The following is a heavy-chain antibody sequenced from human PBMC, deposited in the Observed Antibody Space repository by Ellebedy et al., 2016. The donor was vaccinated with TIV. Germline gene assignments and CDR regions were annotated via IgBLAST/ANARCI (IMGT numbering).Heavy chain of an antibody. CDR2: IKRNKDGGTT. Sequence: GGSLRLSXAASGLTFTDAWMSWVRQAPGKGLEWVGRIKRNKDGGTTAFAAPVQGRFTISRDDSQSTVSLQMNSLKSEDTAIYFCTTAYYDYVWGTYRLTPDYWGLGTLVTVSS. J-gene: IGHJ4*02. V-gene: IGHV3-15*01. D-gene: IGHD3-16*02. CDR3: TTAYYDYVWGTYRLTPDY. CDR1: GLTFTDAW.